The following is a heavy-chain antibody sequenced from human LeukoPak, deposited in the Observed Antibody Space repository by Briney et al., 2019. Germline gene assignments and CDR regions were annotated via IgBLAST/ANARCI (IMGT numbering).Heavy chain of an antibody. D-gene: IGHD6-19*01. CDR1: GFTFSINT. CDR3: AKSRGIYDNSGWRTYDY. J-gene: IGHJ4*02. Sequence: GGSLRLSCAASGFTFSINTVSWLRQAPGKGLEWVSVISENGAYTYYADSVKGRFTISRDNSKNTLYLQMNSLRAEDTAIYYCAKSRGIYDNSGWRTYDYWGQGTLVTVSS. V-gene: IGHV3-23*01. CDR2: ISENGAYT.